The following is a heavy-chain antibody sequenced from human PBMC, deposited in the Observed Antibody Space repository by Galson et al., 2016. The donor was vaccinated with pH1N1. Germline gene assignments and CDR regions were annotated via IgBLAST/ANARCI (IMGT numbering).Heavy chain of an antibody. CDR2: VSHSGTT. D-gene: IGHD3-16*01. Sequence: RQPPGKGLEWIGEVSHSGTTKYNPSLKSRVTIAVDESNNQLSLKLGSVTAADTAVYYCAKHGGFDLQHWGQGTLVTVSS. CDR3: AKHGGFDLQH. J-gene: IGHJ1*01. V-gene: IGHV4-4*02.